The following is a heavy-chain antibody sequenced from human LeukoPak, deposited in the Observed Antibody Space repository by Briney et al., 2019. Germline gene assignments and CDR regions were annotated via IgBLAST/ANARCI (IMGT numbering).Heavy chain of an antibody. Sequence: SETLSLTCTVSGGSISSCYWSWIRQPAGKGLEWIGRIYTSGSTNYNPSLKSRVTMSVDTSKNQFSLKLSSVTAADTAVYYCARDGEYDFWSGPHSGWFDPWGQGTLVTVSS. V-gene: IGHV4-4*07. D-gene: IGHD3-3*01. CDR1: GGSISSCY. CDR2: IYTSGST. CDR3: ARDGEYDFWSGPHSGWFDP. J-gene: IGHJ5*02.